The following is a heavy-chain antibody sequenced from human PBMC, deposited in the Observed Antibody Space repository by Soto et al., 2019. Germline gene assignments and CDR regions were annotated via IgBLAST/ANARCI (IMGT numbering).Heavy chain of an antibody. Sequence: QVQLQESGPGLVKPSGTLSLTCAVSGGSISSSYWWSWVRQPPGKGLEWIGDIYYSGSTNYNPSLKRRVTRSVDKSKNQFSMKLSSVTAADTALYYCARRRITMIVVVYDAFDIWGQGTMVTVSS. V-gene: IGHV4-4*02. J-gene: IGHJ3*02. CDR2: IYYSGST. D-gene: IGHD3-22*01. CDR3: ARRRITMIVVVYDAFDI. CDR1: GGSISSSYW.